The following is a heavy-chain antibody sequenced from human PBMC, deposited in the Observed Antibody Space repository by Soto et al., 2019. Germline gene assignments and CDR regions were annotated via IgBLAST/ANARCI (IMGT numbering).Heavy chain of an antibody. CDR3: AILVATTGYYYYGMDV. CDR1: GFTFSSYS. J-gene: IGHJ6*02. D-gene: IGHD2-15*01. Sequence: EVQLVESGGGLVQPGGSLRLSCAASGFTFSSYSMNWVRQAPGKGLEWVSYISSSSSTIYYADSVKGRFTIFRDNAKNSLYLQMNSLRDEDTAVYYCAILVATTGYYYYGMDVWGQGTTVTVSS. CDR2: ISSSSSTI. V-gene: IGHV3-48*02.